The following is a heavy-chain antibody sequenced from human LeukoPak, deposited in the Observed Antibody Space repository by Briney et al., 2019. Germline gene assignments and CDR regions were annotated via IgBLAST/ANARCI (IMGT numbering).Heavy chain of an antibody. J-gene: IGHJ3*02. CDR3: TMASVDAFDI. Sequence: GGSLRLFCAASGFTFSGSAMHWVRQASGKGLEWVGRIRSKANSYATAYAASVKGRFTISRDDSKNTAYLQMNSLKTEDTAVYYCTMASVDAFDIWGQGTMVTVSS. V-gene: IGHV3-73*01. CDR2: IRSKANSYAT. CDR1: GFTFSGSA.